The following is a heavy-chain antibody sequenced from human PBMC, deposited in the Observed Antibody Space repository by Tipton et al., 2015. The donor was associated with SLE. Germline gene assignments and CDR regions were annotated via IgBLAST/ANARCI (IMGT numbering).Heavy chain of an antibody. CDR3: ARGPEWLRLKYFDL. CDR2: INHSGST. D-gene: IGHD5-12*01. CDR1: GDSIRSSDYY. J-gene: IGHJ2*01. V-gene: IGHV4-39*07. Sequence: TLSLTCSVSGDSIRSSDYYWGWIRQPPGKGLEWIGEINHSGSTNYNPSLKSRVTISVDTSKNQFSLKLSSVTAADTAVYYCARGPEWLRLKYFDLWGRGTLVTVSS.